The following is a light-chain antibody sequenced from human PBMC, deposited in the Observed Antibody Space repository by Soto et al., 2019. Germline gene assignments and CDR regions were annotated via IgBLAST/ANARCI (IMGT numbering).Light chain of an antibody. CDR3: SSYTSSSTRV. J-gene: IGLJ1*01. V-gene: IGLV2-14*03. CDR2: EVS. Sequence: HSVLTQPASVSGSPGQSITISCTGTSSDVGAYDFVSWYQQHPDKAPKLMIYEVSNRPSGVSNRFSGSKSVNTATLTISGLQAEDEADYYCSSYTSSSTRVFGTGT. CDR1: SSDVGAYDF.